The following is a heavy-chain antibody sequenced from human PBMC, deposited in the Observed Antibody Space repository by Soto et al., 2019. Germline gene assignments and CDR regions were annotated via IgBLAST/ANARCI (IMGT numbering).Heavy chain of an antibody. Sequence: QVTLKESGPTLVKPTQTLTLTCTFSGFSLSTSGVGLGWIRQPPGKALEWLALIYWDDDKRYSPSLKSRLTITKDTSKNQVVLTMTKMHPVDTATYFCAHSTLTVTTYWYDPWGQGTLVTVSS. CDR1: GFSLSTSGVG. V-gene: IGHV2-5*02. D-gene: IGHD4-17*01. CDR3: AHSTLTVTTYWYDP. J-gene: IGHJ5*02. CDR2: IYWDDDK.